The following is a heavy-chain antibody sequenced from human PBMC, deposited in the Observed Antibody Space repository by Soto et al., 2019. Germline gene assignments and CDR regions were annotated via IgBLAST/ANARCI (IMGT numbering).Heavy chain of an antibody. CDR1: GGSISSSNW. D-gene: IGHD2-2*01. Sequence: SETLSLTCAVSGGSISSSNWWSWVRQPPGKGLEWIGEIYHSGSTNYNPSLKSRVTISVDKSKNQFSLKLSSVTAADTAVYYCARKRYCSSTSCYPYYYYGMDVWGQGTTVTVSS. CDR2: IYHSGST. J-gene: IGHJ6*02. V-gene: IGHV4-4*02. CDR3: ARKRYCSSTSCYPYYYYGMDV.